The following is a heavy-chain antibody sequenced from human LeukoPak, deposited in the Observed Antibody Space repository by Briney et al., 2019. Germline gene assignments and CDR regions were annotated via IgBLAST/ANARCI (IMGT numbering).Heavy chain of an antibody. D-gene: IGHD3-22*01. CDR1: GFTFSSYG. Sequence: GGSLRLSCAASGFTFSSYGMHWVRQAPGKGLEWVAVISYDGSNKYYADSVRGRFTISGDNSKNTLYLQMNSLRAEDTAVYYCAKEGDSSGYYRYFDYWGQGTLVTVSS. CDR2: ISYDGSNK. V-gene: IGHV3-30*18. J-gene: IGHJ4*02. CDR3: AKEGDSSGYYRYFDY.